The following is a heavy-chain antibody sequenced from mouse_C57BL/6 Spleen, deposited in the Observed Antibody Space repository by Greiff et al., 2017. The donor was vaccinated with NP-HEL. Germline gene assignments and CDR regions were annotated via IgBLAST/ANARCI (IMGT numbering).Heavy chain of an antibody. D-gene: IGHD1-1*01. Sequence: VQLQQSGPELVKPGASVKIPCKASGYTFTDYNMDWVKQSHGKSLEWIGDINPNNGGTNYNQKFKGKATLTVDKSSSTAYMELRSLTSEDTAVYYCARGYYGSRFAYWGQGTLVTVSA. CDR3: ARGYYGSRFAY. V-gene: IGHV1-18*01. CDR2: INPNNGGT. J-gene: IGHJ3*01. CDR1: GYTFTDYN.